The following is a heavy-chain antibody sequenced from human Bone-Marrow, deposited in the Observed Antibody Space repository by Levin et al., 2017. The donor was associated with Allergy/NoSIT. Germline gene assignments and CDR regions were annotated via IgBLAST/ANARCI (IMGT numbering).Heavy chain of an antibody. V-gene: IGHV3-48*01. Sequence: GGSLRLSCAASGFTFSTFGMNWVRQAPGKGLEWVSYISSSSSTIYYADSVKGRFPISRDNAKNSLYLQMNSLRAEDTAVYYCARVRRIAVAGRDDFYYYHMDVWGKGTTVTVSS. D-gene: IGHD6-13*01. J-gene: IGHJ6*03. CDR3: ARVRRIAVAGRDDFYYYHMDV. CDR2: ISSSSSTI. CDR1: GFTFSTFG.